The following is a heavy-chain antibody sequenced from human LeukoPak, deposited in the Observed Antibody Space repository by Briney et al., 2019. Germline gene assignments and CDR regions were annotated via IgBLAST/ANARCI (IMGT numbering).Heavy chain of an antibody. V-gene: IGHV4-31*03. CDR2: IYYSGST. Sequence: SQTLSLTCTVSGGSISSGGYYWSWIRQHPGKGLEWIGYIYYSGSTCYNPSLKSRVTISVDTSKNQFSLKLSSVTAADTAVYYCARESRGDFGGVDWFDPWGQGTLVTVSS. J-gene: IGHJ5*02. CDR1: GGSISSGGYY. D-gene: IGHD3-16*01. CDR3: ARESRGDFGGVDWFDP.